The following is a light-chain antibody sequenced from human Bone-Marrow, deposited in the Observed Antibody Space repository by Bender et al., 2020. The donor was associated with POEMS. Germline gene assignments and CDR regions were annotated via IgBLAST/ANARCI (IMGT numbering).Light chain of an antibody. CDR2: SSH. Sequence: QSVLTQPPSASGTPGQRVTISCSGGSSNIGAHAVNWYQHLPGTAPKLLIYSSHRRPSEVPDRFSGSRSGTSASLAISGLQSEDEADYYCVAWDDSLSGWVFGGGTKLTVL. J-gene: IGLJ3*02. V-gene: IGLV1-44*01. CDR3: VAWDDSLSGWV. CDR1: SSNIGAHA.